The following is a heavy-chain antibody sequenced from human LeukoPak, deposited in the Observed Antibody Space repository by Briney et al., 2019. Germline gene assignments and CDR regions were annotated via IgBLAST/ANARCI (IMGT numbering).Heavy chain of an antibody. J-gene: IGHJ6*02. CDR1: GFTVSSNY. V-gene: IGHV3-53*01. CDR3: ARDRMDYYDSSGYYSYYYGMDV. CDR2: IYSGGST. Sequence: PGGSLRLSCAASGFTVSSNYMSWVRQAPGKGLEWVSVIYSGGSTYYADSVKGRFTISRDNSKNTLYLQMNSLRAEDTAVYYCARDRMDYYDSSGYYSYYYGMDVWGQGTTVTVSS. D-gene: IGHD3-22*01.